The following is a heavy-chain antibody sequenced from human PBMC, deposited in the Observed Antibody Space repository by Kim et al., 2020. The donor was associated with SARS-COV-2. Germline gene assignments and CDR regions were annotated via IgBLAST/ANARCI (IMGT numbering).Heavy chain of an antibody. J-gene: IGHJ6*02. D-gene: IGHD6-6*01. V-gene: IGHV3-21*01. CDR3: ARDKTEYSSSQGMDV. Sequence: DSVKGRFTISRDNAKNSLCLQMNSLRAEDTAVYYCARDKTEYSSSQGMDVWGQGTTVTVSS.